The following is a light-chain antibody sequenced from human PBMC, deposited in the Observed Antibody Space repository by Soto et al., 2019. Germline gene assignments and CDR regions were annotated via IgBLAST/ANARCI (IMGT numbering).Light chain of an antibody. J-gene: IGKJ1*01. CDR3: HQFFITPWT. V-gene: IGKV4-1*01. CDR2: WAS. CDR1: QSVLYRANNRSH. Sequence: DIVLTQFPESLTVSPGERVTINCDSSQSVLYRANNRSHLAWFQQRPGQPPKLLIFWASFRESGVPARFSGSGSGTNYTLTISSLQAEDVAVYHCHQFFITPWTFGQGTRVEIK.